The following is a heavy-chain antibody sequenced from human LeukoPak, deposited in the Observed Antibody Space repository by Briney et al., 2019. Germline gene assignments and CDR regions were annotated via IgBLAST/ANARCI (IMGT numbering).Heavy chain of an antibody. CDR3: ARRSSMVRGVIPGNWFDP. D-gene: IGHD3-10*01. V-gene: IGHV4-39*01. Sequence: SETLSLTCTVSGGSISSSSYYWGWIRQPPGKGLEWIGSIYYSGSTYYNPSLKSRATISVDTSKNQFSLKLSSVTAADTAVYYCARRSSMVRGVIPGNWFDPWGQGTLVTVSS. CDR1: GGSISSSSYY. J-gene: IGHJ5*02. CDR2: IYYSGST.